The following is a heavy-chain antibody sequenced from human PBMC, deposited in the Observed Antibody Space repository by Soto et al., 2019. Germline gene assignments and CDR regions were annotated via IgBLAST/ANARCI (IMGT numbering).Heavy chain of an antibody. J-gene: IGHJ4*02. CDR1: EFTVISSF. Sequence: GGSLIVSCIASEFTVISSFMGWVRQATGKGLAWVANINQEGSGTYYVDSVKGRFTISTDNAKNSLYLQMNSLRAEDTAVYYCARYFPGSGRYFFDHWGQGTLVTVSS. V-gene: IGHV3-7*03. CDR3: ARYFPGSGRYFFDH. D-gene: IGHD6-19*01. CDR2: INQEGSGT.